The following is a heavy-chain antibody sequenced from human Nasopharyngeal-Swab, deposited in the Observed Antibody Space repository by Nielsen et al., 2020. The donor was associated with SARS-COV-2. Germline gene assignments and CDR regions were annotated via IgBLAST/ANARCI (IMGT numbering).Heavy chain of an antibody. V-gene: IGHV3-48*02. CDR1: ELTLSTND. Sequence: GESLKISCAASELTLSTNDMNWVRVAAGKGLECVSYISGSSIATYYADSVKGRLTISRDNAKNSLNLQMNSLKDDDTAVYYCARGWLADWGQGTPVTVSS. CDR3: ARGWLAD. D-gene: IGHD3-9*01. J-gene: IGHJ4*02. CDR2: ISGSSIAT.